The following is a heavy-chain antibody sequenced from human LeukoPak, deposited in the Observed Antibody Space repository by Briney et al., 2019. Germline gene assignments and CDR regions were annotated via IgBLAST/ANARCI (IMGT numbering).Heavy chain of an antibody. CDR2: IRYDGSNK. Sequence: GGSLRLSCAASGFTFSSYGMHWVRQAPGKGLEWVAFIRYDGSNKYYADSVKGRFTISRDNSKNTLYLQMNSLRAEDTAVFYCARDRGNSHYYNMDVWGQGTTVTVSS. CDR3: ARDRGNSHYYNMDV. J-gene: IGHJ6*02. D-gene: IGHD3-10*01. CDR1: GFTFSSYG. V-gene: IGHV3-30*02.